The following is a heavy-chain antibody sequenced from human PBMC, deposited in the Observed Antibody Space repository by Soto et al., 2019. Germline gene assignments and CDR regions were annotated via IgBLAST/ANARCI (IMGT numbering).Heavy chain of an antibody. V-gene: IGHV4-4*02. J-gene: IGHJ4*02. CDR1: GGSIISSNW. CDR3: ARDNNDFWSLYPLAFDY. D-gene: IGHD3-3*01. CDR2: IYHSGST. Sequence: PSETLSLTCAVSGGSIISSNWWSFVRQPPGKGLERIGEIYHSGSTNYNPSLKSRVTISVDKSKNQFSLKLSSVTAADTAVYYCARDNNDFWSLYPLAFDYWGQGALVTVSS.